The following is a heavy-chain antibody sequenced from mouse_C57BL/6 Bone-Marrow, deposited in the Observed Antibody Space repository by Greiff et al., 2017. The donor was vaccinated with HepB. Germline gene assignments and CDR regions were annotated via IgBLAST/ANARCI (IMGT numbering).Heavy chain of an antibody. Sequence: EVKLVESGGGLVKPGGSLKLSCAASGFTFSTYAMSWVRQTPEKRLEWVATISDGGSYTYYPDNVKGRFTISRDNAKKNLYLQMSHLKSEDTAMYYCARDPYGHGAWFAYWGQGTLVTVSA. CDR3: ARDPYGHGAWFAY. V-gene: IGHV5-4*01. CDR1: GFTFSTYA. CDR2: ISDGGSYT. D-gene: IGHD2-2*01. J-gene: IGHJ3*01.